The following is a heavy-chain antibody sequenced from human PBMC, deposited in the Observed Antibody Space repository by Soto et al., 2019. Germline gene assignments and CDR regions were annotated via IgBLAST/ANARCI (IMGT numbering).Heavy chain of an antibody. CDR2: INADGTST. Sequence: PGGSLRLSCAASGFTVSNCLMHWVRQFSGKGLEWVSRINADGTSTSYADSVKGRFAISRDNAKNTLYLRVNSLRAEYTAVYYCVKVLARGVGVPRFYFDSWGQGALVTAPQ. J-gene: IGHJ4*02. V-gene: IGHV3-74*01. D-gene: IGHD2-2*01. CDR3: VKVLARGVGVPRFYFDS. CDR1: GFTVSNCL.